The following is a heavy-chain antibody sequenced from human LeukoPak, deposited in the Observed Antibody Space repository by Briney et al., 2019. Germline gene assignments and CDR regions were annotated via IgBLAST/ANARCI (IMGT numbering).Heavy chain of an antibody. CDR3: ARRFYGLLRLWSDP. D-gene: IGHD3-9*01. Sequence: SETLSLTCTVSGGSISSSSYYWGWIRQPPGKGLEWIGSIYYSGSTYYNPSLKSRVTISVDTSKNQFSLKLSSVTAADTAVYYCARRFYGLLRLWSDPWGQGTLVTVSS. CDR2: IYYSGST. CDR1: GGSISSSSYY. J-gene: IGHJ5*02. V-gene: IGHV4-39*01.